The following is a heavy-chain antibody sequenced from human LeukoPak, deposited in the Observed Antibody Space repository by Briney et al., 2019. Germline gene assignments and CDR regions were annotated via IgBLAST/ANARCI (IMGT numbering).Heavy chain of an antibody. J-gene: IGHJ4*02. V-gene: IGHV3-30-3*01. CDR1: GFTFSSYA. Sequence: RGSLRLSCAASGFTFSSYAMHWVRQAPGKGLEWVAVISYDGSNKYYADSVKGRFTISRDNSKNTLYLQMNSLRPEDTGVYYRARGGGGDYGHFDYWGQGALVTVSS. CDR3: ARGGGGDYGHFDY. CDR2: ISYDGSNK. D-gene: IGHD4-17*01.